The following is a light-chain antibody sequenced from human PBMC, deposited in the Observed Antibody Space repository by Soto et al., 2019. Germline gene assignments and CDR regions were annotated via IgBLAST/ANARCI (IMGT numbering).Light chain of an antibody. CDR1: SSDVGGYNY. CDR3: SSYTSSSTLV. Sequence: QSALTQPASVSGSPGQSITISCTGTSSDVGGYNYVSWYQQHPGKAPKLMIYEVSNRPSGVSNRFSGSKSANTASLTISGLQAKDEADYYCSSYTSSSTLVFGTGTKVTVL. V-gene: IGLV2-14*01. J-gene: IGLJ1*01. CDR2: EVS.